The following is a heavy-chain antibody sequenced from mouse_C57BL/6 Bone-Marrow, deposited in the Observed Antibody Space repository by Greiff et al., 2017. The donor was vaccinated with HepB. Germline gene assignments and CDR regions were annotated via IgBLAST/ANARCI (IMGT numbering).Heavy chain of an antibody. CDR2: IDPENGDT. Sequence: EVKLVESGAELVRPGASVKLSCTASGFNIKDDYMHWVKQRPEQGLEWIGWIDPENGDTEYASKFQGKATITADTSSNTAYLQLSSLTSEDTAVYYCTRNYYGSSPYAMDYWGQGTSVTVSS. V-gene: IGHV14-4*01. J-gene: IGHJ4*01. CDR1: GFNIKDDY. CDR3: TRNYYGSSPYAMDY. D-gene: IGHD1-1*01.